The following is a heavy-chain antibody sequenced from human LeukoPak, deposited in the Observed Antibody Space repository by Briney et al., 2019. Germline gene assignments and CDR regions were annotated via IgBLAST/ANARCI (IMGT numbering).Heavy chain of an antibody. CDR2: IKQDGSEF. CDR3: ARDKVSGPTLLDY. Sequence: GGSLRLSCAASGFTFSNYWMSWVRQVPWKGLEWVANIKQDGSEFYSVDSVKGRFTISRDNAKNSLYLQMNSLRAEDTAVYYCARDKVSGPTLLDYWGQGTLVTVSS. J-gene: IGHJ4*02. CDR1: GFTFSNYW. D-gene: IGHD5/OR15-5a*01. V-gene: IGHV3-7*01.